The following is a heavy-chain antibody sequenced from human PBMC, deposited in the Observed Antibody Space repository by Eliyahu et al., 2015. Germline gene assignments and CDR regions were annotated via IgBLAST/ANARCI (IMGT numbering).Heavy chain of an antibody. D-gene: IGHD4-11*01. CDR3: ARVTNEGVYYFDY. CDR2: IYHSGST. Sequence: QVQLQESGPGLVKPSETLSLTCTVSGYSISSGYYWGWIRQPPGKGLEWIGSIYHSGSTYYNPSLKSRVTISVDTSKNQFSLKLSSVTAADTAVYYCARVTNEGVYYFDYWGQGTLVTVSS. J-gene: IGHJ4*02. CDR1: GYSISSGYY. V-gene: IGHV4-38-2*02.